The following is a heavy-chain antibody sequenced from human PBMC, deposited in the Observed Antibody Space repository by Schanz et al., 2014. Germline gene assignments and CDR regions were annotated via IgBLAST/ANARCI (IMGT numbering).Heavy chain of an antibody. Sequence: VQLVESGGGVVQPGRSLRLSCAASGITLSGYGLHWVRQAPGKGLEWVAVILYDGSNKYYADSVKGRFTISRDNAKNSLYLQMNSLRAEDTAVYYCAGAVATVRADSFDVWGQGTMVTVSS. CDR1: GITLSGYG. CDR2: ILYDGSNK. D-gene: IGHD5-12*01. CDR3: AGAVATVRADSFDV. J-gene: IGHJ3*01. V-gene: IGHV3-30*03.